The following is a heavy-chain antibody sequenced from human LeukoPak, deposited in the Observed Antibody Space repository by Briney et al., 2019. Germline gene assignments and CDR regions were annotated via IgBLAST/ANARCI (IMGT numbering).Heavy chain of an antibody. J-gene: IGHJ4*02. CDR3: AGHHPRNTVDF. D-gene: IGHD2/OR15-2a*01. CDR2: ISDIGSI. Sequence: SETLSLTYTVSGGSISSYYWSWIRQPPGKGLEWIAYISDIGSINYNPSLKSRVTISLDTSKNQFSLKLSSVTAADTAVYYCAGHHPRNTVDFWGQGTLVTVSS. CDR1: GGSISSYY. V-gene: IGHV4-59*08.